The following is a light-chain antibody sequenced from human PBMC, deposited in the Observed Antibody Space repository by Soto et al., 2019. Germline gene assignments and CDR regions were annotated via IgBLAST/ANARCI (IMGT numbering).Light chain of an antibody. CDR2: GAS. J-gene: IGKJ4*01. V-gene: IGKV3-20*01. CDR3: QQYGSSPRLT. CDR1: QSVSSSY. Sequence: EIVLTQSPGTLSLSPGERATLSCRASQSVSSSYLAWYQQKPDQAPRLLIYGASNRATGIPDRFSGSGSGRDFTLTISRLEPEDFAVYYCQQYGSSPRLTFGGGTKVEI.